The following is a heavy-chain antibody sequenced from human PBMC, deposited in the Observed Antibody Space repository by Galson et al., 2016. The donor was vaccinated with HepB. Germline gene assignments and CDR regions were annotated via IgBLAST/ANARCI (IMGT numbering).Heavy chain of an antibody. CDR2: IYYSGST. Sequence: TLSLTCTVSGVSISSGGYYWSWICQHPGKGLEWIGYIYYSGSTFYNPSLKSRVTISVDTSKNQFSLKLDSVTAADTAVYYCARVTKGGSGNNFDYWGQGTLVTVSS. CDR3: ARVTKGGSGNNFDY. V-gene: IGHV4-31*03. D-gene: IGHD3-3*01. J-gene: IGHJ4*02. CDR1: GVSISSGGYY.